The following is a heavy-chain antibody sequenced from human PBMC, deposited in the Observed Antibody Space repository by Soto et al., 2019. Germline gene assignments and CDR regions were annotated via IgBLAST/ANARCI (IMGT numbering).Heavy chain of an antibody. CDR1: GDSLKNRY. J-gene: IGHJ4*02. Sequence: SETLSLTCSVSGDSLKNRYWAWIRHSPGKGLEWIGNIYDSGSTNYSPALKSRVSMSVDTSKNLFSLKMNSVTAADTAVYYCARSSIVPVDYFDFWGQGTWSPSP. D-gene: IGHD2-21*01. CDR3: ARSSIVPVDYFDF. CDR2: IYDSGST. V-gene: IGHV4-59*11.